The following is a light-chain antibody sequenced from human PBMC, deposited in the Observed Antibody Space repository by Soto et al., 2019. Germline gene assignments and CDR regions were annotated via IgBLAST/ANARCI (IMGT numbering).Light chain of an antibody. CDR2: EGS. CDR3: CSYAGSSTSVV. J-gene: IGLJ2*01. CDR1: SSDVGSYNL. Sequence: QCALTQSASGSGSPGQSITISCTGTSSDVGSYNLVSWYQQHPGKAPKLMIYEGSKRPSGVSNRFSGSKSGNTASLTISGLQAEDEADYYCCSYAGSSTSVVFGGGTQLTVL. V-gene: IGLV2-23*01.